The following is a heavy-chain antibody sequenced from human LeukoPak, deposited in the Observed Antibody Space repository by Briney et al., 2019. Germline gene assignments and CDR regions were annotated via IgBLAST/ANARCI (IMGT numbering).Heavy chain of an antibody. Sequence: GASVKVSCKASGYTFTSYYMHWVRQAPGQGLEWMGIINPSGGSTSYAQKFQGRVTMTRDTSTSTVYMELSSLRSEDTVVYYCAREGGSVGADEMYYFDYWGQGTLVTVSS. D-gene: IGHD1-26*01. CDR2: INPSGGST. CDR3: AREGGSVGADEMYYFDY. J-gene: IGHJ4*02. CDR1: GYTFTSYY. V-gene: IGHV1-46*01.